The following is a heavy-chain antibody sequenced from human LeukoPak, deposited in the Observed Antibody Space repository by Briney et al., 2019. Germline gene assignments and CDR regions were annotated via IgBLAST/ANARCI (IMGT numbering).Heavy chain of an antibody. J-gene: IGHJ3*02. CDR2: IIPIFGTA. V-gene: IGHV1-69*13. D-gene: IGHD6-19*01. Sequence: VKVSCKASGGTFSSYAISWVRQAPGQGLEWMGGIIPIFGTANYAQKFQGRVTITADESTSTAYMELSSLRSEDTAAYYCARDQPRIAVAGRAFDIWGQGTMVTVSS. CDR1: GGTFSSYA. CDR3: ARDQPRIAVAGRAFDI.